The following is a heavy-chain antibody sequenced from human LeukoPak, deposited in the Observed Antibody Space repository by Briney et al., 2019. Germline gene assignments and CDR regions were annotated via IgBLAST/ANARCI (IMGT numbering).Heavy chain of an antibody. V-gene: IGHV1-69*05. J-gene: IGHJ3*02. Sequence: APVKVSCKASGGTFSSYAISWVRQAPGQGLEWMGRIIPIFGTANYAQKFQGRVTITTDESTSTAYMELSSLRSEDTAVYYCARERQTSCDILTGSIHLRAFDIWGQGTMVTVSS. D-gene: IGHD3-9*01. CDR3: ARERQTSCDILTGSIHLRAFDI. CDR1: GGTFSSYA. CDR2: IIPIFGTA.